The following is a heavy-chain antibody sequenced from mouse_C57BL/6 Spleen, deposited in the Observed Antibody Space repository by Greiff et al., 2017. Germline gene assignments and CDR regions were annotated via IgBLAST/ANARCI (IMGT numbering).Heavy chain of an antibody. CDR1: GYTFTSYW. CDR2: IYPGSGST. V-gene: IGHV1-55*01. J-gene: IGHJ4*01. CDR3: ARNYGSSYVSAMDY. Sequence: VQLQQPGAELVKPGASVKMSCKASGYTFTSYWITWVKQRPGQGLEWIGDIYPGSGSTNHNEKFKSKATLTVDTSSSTAYMQLSSLTSEDSAVYYCARNYGSSYVSAMDYWGQGTSVTVSS. D-gene: IGHD1-1*01.